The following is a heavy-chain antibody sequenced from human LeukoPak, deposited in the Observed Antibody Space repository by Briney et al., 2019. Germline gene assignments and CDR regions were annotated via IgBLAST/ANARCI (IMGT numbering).Heavy chain of an antibody. Sequence: SETLSLTCAVSGGSISSGGYYWSWICQHPGKGLEWIGYIYYSGSTYYNPSLKSRVTISVDTSKNQFSLKLSSVTAADTAVYYCARVRGSGSYYGGFIDYWGQGTLVTVSS. CDR3: ARVRGSGSYYGGFIDY. J-gene: IGHJ4*02. CDR1: GGSISSGGYY. CDR2: IYYSGST. V-gene: IGHV4-31*11. D-gene: IGHD3-10*01.